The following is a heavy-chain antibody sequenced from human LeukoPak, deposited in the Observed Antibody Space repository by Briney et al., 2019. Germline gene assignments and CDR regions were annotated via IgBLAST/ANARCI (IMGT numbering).Heavy chain of an antibody. D-gene: IGHD5-18*01. CDR1: GFTVSSNY. V-gene: IGHV3-53*01. CDR3: ARRGYDYGSPFDY. CDR2: IYSGGST. J-gene: IGHJ4*02. Sequence: GGSLRLSCAVSGFTVSSNYMSWVRQAPGKGLEWVSLIYSGGSTYYPDSVAGRFTISRDYSKNTLYLQMNSLRAEDTAVYYCARRGYDYGSPFDYWGQGTLVTVSS.